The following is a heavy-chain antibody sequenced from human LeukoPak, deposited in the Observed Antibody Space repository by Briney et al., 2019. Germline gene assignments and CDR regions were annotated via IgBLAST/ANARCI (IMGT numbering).Heavy chain of an antibody. V-gene: IGHV3-23*01. CDR2: ISASGGTT. Sequence: GGSLRLSCAASGVTFSSYAMSWVRQAPGKGLEWVSAISASGGTTYYADSVKGRFTISRDNSKNTLYLQTSSLRAEDTAVYYCAKEPREYCSSTSCPNWIDPWGQGTLVTVSS. CDR3: AKEPREYCSSTSCPNWIDP. D-gene: IGHD2-2*01. CDR1: GVTFSSYA. J-gene: IGHJ5*02.